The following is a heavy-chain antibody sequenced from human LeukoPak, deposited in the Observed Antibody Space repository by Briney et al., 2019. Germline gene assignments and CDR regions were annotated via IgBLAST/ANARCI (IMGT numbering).Heavy chain of an antibody. CDR3: ARDVLLWFGELLPDDYYYYYGMDV. D-gene: IGHD3-10*01. V-gene: IGHV3-21*01. CDR1: GFTFSSYS. J-gene: IGHJ6*02. Sequence: GGSLRLSCAASGFTFSSYSMNWVRQAPGKGLEWVSSISSSSSYIYYADSVKGRFTISRDNAKNSLYLLMNSLRAEDTAVYYCARDVLLWFGELLPDDYYYYYGMDVWGQGTTVTVSS. CDR2: ISSSSSYI.